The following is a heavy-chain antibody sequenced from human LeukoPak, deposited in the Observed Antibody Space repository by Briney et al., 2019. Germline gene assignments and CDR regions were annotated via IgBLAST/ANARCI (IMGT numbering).Heavy chain of an antibody. CDR2: ISSSGSTI. D-gene: IGHD1-26*01. CDR3: ARVAWDAFDI. J-gene: IGHJ3*02. Sequence: GGSLRLSCAASGFTFSSYEMKWVRQAPGKGLEWVSYISSSGSTIYYADSVRGRFTIPRDNAKNSLYLQMNSLRGEDTAVYYCARVAWDAFDIWGQGTMVTVSS. CDR1: GFTFSSYE. V-gene: IGHV3-48*03.